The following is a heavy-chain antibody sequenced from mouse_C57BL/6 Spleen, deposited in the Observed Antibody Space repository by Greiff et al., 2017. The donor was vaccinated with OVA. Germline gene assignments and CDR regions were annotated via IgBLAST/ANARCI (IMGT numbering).Heavy chain of an antibody. CDR3: ARSSGTGGYAMDY. CDR1: GYTFTSYW. Sequence: QVQLQQPGAELVKPGASVKLSCKASGYTFTSYWMQWVKQRPGQGLEWIGEIDPSDSYTNYNQKFKGKATLTVDTSSSTAYMQLSSLTSEDSAVYYCARSSGTGGYAMDYWGQGTSVTVSS. D-gene: IGHD3-1*01. V-gene: IGHV1-50*01. J-gene: IGHJ4*01. CDR2: IDPSDSYT.